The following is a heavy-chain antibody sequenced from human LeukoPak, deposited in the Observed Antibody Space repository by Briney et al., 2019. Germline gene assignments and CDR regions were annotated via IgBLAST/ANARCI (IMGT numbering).Heavy chain of an antibody. Sequence: GGSLRLSCAASGFTFSSYEMNWVRQAPGKGLEWLSYISSSGSTIYYPDSVKGRFTISRDNAKNSLYLQMNSLRAEDTAVYYCARTSVGCPFDYWGRGTLVTVSS. CDR2: ISSSGSTI. CDR3: ARTSVGCPFDY. V-gene: IGHV3-48*03. J-gene: IGHJ4*02. CDR1: GFTFSSYE. D-gene: IGHD2-15*01.